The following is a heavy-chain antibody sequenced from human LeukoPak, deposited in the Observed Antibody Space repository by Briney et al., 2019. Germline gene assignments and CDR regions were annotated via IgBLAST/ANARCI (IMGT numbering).Heavy chain of an antibody. D-gene: IGHD6-19*01. CDR2: IYYSGST. V-gene: IGHV4-61*01. Sequence: SETLSLTCTVSGYSISSGYYWSWIRQPPGKGLEWIGYIYYSGSTNYNPSLKSRVTISVDTSKNQFSLKLSSVTAADTAVYYCARDSEAVAGSSLFDYWGQRTLVTVSS. CDR1: GYSISSGYY. CDR3: ARDSEAVAGSSLFDY. J-gene: IGHJ4*02.